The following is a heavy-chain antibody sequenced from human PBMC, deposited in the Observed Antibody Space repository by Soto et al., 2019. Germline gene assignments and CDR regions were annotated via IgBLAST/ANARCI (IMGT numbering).Heavy chain of an antibody. J-gene: IGHJ3*02. CDR3: ARGDTPMITGMDSFDI. CDR1: GFTVSRYL. Sequence: GGALELVSAASGFTVSRYLMNWVRQAPGKGLEWVANIKQDGTEKNYVDSVKGRFTISRDNARKSLYLQMDSLRAEDTAVYFCARGDTPMITGMDSFDIWGQGTMVTVSS. D-gene: IGHD5-18*01. V-gene: IGHV3-7*01. CDR2: IKQDGTEK.